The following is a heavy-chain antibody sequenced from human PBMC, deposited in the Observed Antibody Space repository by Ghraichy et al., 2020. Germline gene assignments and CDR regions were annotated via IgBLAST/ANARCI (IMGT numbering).Heavy chain of an antibody. D-gene: IGHD4-23*01. J-gene: IGHJ6*02. CDR2: ITSTSRFK. CDR1: GFSIGSYS. Sequence: AGSLRLSCVGSGFSIGSYSMNWVRQSPGKGLEWVSYITSTSRFKSYADSVKGRFTISRDNAQNSLSLQMSSLTDEDTAVYYCARGSTVVRFYYYDGMDVWGQGTTVTVSS. CDR3: ARGSTVVRFYYYDGMDV. V-gene: IGHV3-48*02.